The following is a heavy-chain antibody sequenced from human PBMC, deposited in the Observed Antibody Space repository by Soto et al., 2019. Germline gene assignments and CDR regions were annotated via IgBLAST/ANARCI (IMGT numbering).Heavy chain of an antibody. D-gene: IGHD3-9*01. CDR2: ISPNGGST. CDR1: GFTFSSYD. V-gene: IGHV3-64D*06. J-gene: IGHJ4*02. CDR3: VKLTDY. Sequence: PGGSLRLSCSASGFTFSSYDVHWVRQAPGKGLEFVAGISPNGGSTYYADSVKGRSTISRDNSKNTLYLQMSSLRPDDTAVYYCVKLTDYWGQGTQVTVS.